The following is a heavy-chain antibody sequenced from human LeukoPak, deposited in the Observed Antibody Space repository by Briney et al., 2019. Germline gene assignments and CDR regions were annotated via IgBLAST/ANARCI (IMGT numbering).Heavy chain of an antibody. V-gene: IGHV4-59*01. CDR2: IYYSGST. CDR3: ARGGDEDIVVVPAAMTPRFDY. J-gene: IGHJ4*02. CDR1: GGSISSYY. D-gene: IGHD2-2*01. Sequence: SETLSLTCTVSGGSISSYYWSWIRQPPGKGLGWFGYIYYSGSTNYNPSLKSRVTISVDTSKNQFSLKLSSVTAADTAVYYCARGGDEDIVVVPAAMTPRFDYWGQGTLVTVSS.